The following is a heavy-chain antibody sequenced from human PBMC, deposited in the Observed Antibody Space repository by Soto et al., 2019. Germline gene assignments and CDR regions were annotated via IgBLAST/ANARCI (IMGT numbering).Heavy chain of an antibody. V-gene: IGHV3-30-3*01. J-gene: IGHJ4*02. CDR2: ISYDGGNK. CDR3: ARDSTVTTFRLLDY. Sequence: GGALGGSCAASGFTFWSYAMHWVRQAPGKGLEWVAVISYDGGNKYYADSVKGRFTISRDNSKNTLYLQMNSLRAEDTAVYYCARDSTVTTFRLLDYWGQGTLVTVSS. D-gene: IGHD4-17*01. CDR1: GFTFWSYA.